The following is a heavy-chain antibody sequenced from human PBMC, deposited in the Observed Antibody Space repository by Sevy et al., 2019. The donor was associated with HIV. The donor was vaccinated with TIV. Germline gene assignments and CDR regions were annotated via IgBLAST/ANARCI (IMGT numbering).Heavy chain of an antibody. CDR3: ASVRPCGGDCYLFDS. J-gene: IGHJ4*02. D-gene: IGHD2-21*01. CDR1: GGSLSDYG. Sequence: ASVKVSCKASGGSLSDYGMNWVRQAPGQGLEWTGGIIPRVGLTNYAQKFHDRVTITADESTSTVYIVVRRLTSEDTGVYYCASVRPCGGDCYLFDSWGQGTLVTVSS. V-gene: IGHV1-69*10. CDR2: IIPRVGLT.